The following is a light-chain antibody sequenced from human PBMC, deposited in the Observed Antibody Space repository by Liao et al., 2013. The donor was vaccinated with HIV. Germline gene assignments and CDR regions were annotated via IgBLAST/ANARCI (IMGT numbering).Light chain of an antibody. J-gene: IGLJ2*01. CDR3: QAWDRSTRV. CDR1: KLGDKY. V-gene: IGLV3-1*01. Sequence: SYELTQPPSVSVSPGQTARITCSGDKLGDKYACWYQQKPGQSPVVVIHQDTKRPSGIPERFSGSNSGNTATLTISGTQAMDEADYYCQAWDRSTRVFGGGTKADR. CDR2: QDT.